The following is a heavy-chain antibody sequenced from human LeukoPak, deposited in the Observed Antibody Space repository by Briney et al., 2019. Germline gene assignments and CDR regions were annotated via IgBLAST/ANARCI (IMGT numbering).Heavy chain of an antibody. CDR2: IDWDDDK. CDR1: GFSLSTSGMC. CDR3: AHSGYSSGAQDV. V-gene: IGHV2-70*12. Sequence: SGPTLVNPTQTLTLTCTFSGFSLSTSGMCVSWIRQPPGEALEWLARIDWDDDKYYSTSLKTRLTISKDTSKNQVVLTMTNMDPVDTATYYCAHSGYSSGAQDVWGQGTTVTVSS. D-gene: IGHD6-19*01. J-gene: IGHJ6*02.